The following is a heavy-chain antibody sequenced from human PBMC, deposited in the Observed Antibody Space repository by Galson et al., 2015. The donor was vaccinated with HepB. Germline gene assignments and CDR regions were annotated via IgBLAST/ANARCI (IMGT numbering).Heavy chain of an antibody. V-gene: IGHV3-15*07. D-gene: IGHD3-10*01. CDR2: IKSKTDGGTT. CDR3: TRPLWFGELLF. Sequence: SLRLSCAASGFTFSNAWMNWVRQAPGKGLEWVGRIKSKTDGGTTDYAAPVKGRFTISRDDSKNTLYLQMNSLKTEDTAVYYCTRPLWFGELLFWGQGTLVTVSS. CDR1: GFTFSNAW. J-gene: IGHJ4*02.